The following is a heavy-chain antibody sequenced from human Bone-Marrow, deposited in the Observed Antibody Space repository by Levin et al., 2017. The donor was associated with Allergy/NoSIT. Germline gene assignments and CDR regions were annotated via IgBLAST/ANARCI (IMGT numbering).Heavy chain of an antibody. CDR2: TYYRSKWYN. Sequence: PSETLSLTCAISGDSVSSNSASWNWIRHSPSRGLEWLGRTYYRSKWYNNYAVSLESRITINPDTSKNQFSLQLKSVTPDDTAVYYCGRENTAGWNDYWGQGTLVTVSS. V-gene: IGHV6-1*01. CDR1: GDSVSSNSAS. CDR3: GRENTAGWNDY. J-gene: IGHJ4*02. D-gene: IGHD1-1*01.